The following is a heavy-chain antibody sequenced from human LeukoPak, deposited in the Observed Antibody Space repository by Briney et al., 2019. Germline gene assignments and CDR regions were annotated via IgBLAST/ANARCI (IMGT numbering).Heavy chain of an antibody. Sequence: SVKVSCKASGGTFSSYAISWVRQAPGRGLEWMGGIIPIFGTANYAQKFQGRVTITADESTSTAYMELSSLRSEDTAVYYCARDRVYYDYVWGSYSTYYFDYWGQGTLVTVSS. J-gene: IGHJ4*02. D-gene: IGHD3-16*01. CDR1: GGTFSSYA. V-gene: IGHV1-69*13. CDR3: ARDRVYYDYVWGSYSTYYFDY. CDR2: IIPIFGTA.